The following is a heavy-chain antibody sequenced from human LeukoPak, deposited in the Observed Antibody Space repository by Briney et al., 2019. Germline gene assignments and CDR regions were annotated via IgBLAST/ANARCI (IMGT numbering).Heavy chain of an antibody. CDR1: GGSISSGGYY. J-gene: IGHJ3*02. Sequence: PSQTLSLTCTVSGGSISSGGYYWSWIRQHPGKGLEWIGYIYYSGSTYYNPSLKSRVTISVDTSKNQFSLKLSSVTAADTAVYYCARVHRNYDILTGHRRDGAFDIWGQGTMVTVSS. V-gene: IGHV4-31*03. D-gene: IGHD3-9*01. CDR3: ARVHRNYDILTGHRRDGAFDI. CDR2: IYYSGST.